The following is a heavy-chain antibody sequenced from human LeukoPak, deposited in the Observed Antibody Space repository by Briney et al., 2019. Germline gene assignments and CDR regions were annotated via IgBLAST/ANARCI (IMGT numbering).Heavy chain of an antibody. CDR3: AKDVPAAYFDY. Sequence: PGESLRLSCAASGFIVSGIYMSWVRQAPGKGLEWVSIIYSGGSTFYADSVKGRFTISRDNSKNTLFLQMNSLRAEDTAVYYCAKDVPAAYFDYWGQGTLVTVSS. CDR1: GFIVSGIY. CDR2: IYSGGST. V-gene: IGHV3-66*01. J-gene: IGHJ4*02. D-gene: IGHD2-2*01.